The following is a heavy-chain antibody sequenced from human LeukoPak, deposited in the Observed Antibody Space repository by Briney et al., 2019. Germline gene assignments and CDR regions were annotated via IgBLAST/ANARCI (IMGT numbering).Heavy chain of an antibody. CDR3: ARSVFGQTDAFDI. V-gene: IGHV1-2*02. J-gene: IGHJ3*02. Sequence: ASVKVSCKASGYTFTGYYIHWIRQAPGQGLEWMGWINPNSGGTNYAQKFQGRVTMTRDTSISTAYMELSRLRSDDTAVYYCARSVFGQTDAFDIWAQGTMVTVSS. D-gene: IGHD3-16*01. CDR2: INPNSGGT. CDR1: GYTFTGYY.